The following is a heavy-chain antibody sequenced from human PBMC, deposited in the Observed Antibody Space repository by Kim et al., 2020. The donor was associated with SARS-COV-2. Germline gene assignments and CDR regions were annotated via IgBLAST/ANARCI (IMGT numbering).Heavy chain of an antibody. V-gene: IGHV4-34*01. CDR1: GGSFRGYY. CDR3: AVGYDQAFYI. CDR2: IKRGGSI. J-gene: IGHJ3*02. D-gene: IGHD1-26*01. Sequence: SETLSLSCAVYGGSFRGYYLSWIRQPPGKGLEWIGEIKRGGSINYKPSLKSRVTMSIDTSTNPFSLKLTSVTAADTAVYYCAVGYDQAFYIWGQGTMVTV.